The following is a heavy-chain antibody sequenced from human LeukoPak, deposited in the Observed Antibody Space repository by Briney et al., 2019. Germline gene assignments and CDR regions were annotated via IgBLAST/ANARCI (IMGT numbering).Heavy chain of an antibody. Sequence: PGGSLRLSCAASGFTFSNAWMHWVRQAPGKGLVWVSRINSDGSSTTYADSVKGRFSISRDNAKNTLYLQMNSLRAEDTAVYYCARGCSSTSCYAAPSDYYFYYMDVWGKGTTVTISS. CDR2: INSDGSST. CDR3: ARGCSSTSCYAAPSDYYFYYMDV. CDR1: GFTFSNAW. D-gene: IGHD2-2*01. J-gene: IGHJ6*03. V-gene: IGHV3-74*01.